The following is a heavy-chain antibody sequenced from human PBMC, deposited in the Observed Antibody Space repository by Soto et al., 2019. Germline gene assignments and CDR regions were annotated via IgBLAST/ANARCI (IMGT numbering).Heavy chain of an antibody. CDR3: ARARVAAAPNGVSYYYYYMDL. J-gene: IGHJ6*03. D-gene: IGHD6-13*01. CDR2: IIPILGIA. Sequence: GASVKVCCKASGGTFSSYTISWVRQAPGQGLEWMGRIIPILGIANYAQKFQGRVTITADKSTSTAYMELSSLRSEDTAVYYCARARVAAAPNGVSYYYYYMDLWGKGTTVTVS. CDR1: GGTFSSYT. V-gene: IGHV1-69*02.